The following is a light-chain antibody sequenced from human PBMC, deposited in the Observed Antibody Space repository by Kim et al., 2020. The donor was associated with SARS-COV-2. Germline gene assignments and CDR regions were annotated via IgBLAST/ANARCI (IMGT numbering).Light chain of an antibody. CDR2: DVA. V-gene: IGLV2-14*03. J-gene: IGLJ1*01. CDR1: SSDIGNNDY. Sequence: QSVVTQPASVSGSPGQSITISCTGTSSDIGNNDYISWYQQRPGKVPTLIIYDVADRPSGVSSRFSGSKSGNTAPLTISGLQAEDEADYFCCARTTSYTYVFGSGTKVTVL. CDR3: CARTTSYTYV.